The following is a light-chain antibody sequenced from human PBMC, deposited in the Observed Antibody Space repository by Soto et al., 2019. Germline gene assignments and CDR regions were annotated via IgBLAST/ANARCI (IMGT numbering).Light chain of an antibody. CDR2: DAS. Sequence: EVVLTQSPGTLSLSPGERATLSCMASQSVRGNYLTWFQQKPGQAPRLLIYDASSKATGIPDRFSGRGSGTDFTLTISRLEPEDFAVYYCQQFGNSPYTFGQGTKLEIK. CDR1: QSVRGNY. V-gene: IGKV3-20*01. J-gene: IGKJ2*01. CDR3: QQFGNSPYT.